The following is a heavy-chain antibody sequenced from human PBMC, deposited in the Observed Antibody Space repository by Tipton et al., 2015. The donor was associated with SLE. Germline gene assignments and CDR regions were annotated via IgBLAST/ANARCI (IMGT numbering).Heavy chain of an antibody. Sequence: LRLSCTVSGGSISSGGYYWSWIRQHPGKGLEWIGYIYYSGSTYYNPFLKSRVTISVDTSKNQFSLKLSSVTAADTAVYYCAREEENDFWSGGDAFDIWGQGTMVTVSS. J-gene: IGHJ3*02. V-gene: IGHV4-31*02. CDR1: GGSISSGGYY. D-gene: IGHD3-3*01. CDR3: AREEENDFWSGGDAFDI. CDR2: IYYSGST.